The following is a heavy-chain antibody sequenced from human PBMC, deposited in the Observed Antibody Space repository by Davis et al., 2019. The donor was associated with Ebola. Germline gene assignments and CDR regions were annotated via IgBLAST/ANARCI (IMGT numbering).Heavy chain of an antibody. V-gene: IGHV3-23*01. CDR3: AREILDSISSDWFLDL. J-gene: IGHJ2*01. D-gene: IGHD6-6*01. CDR1: GFSSSRTD. CDR2: INGGGGDT. Sequence: PGGSLRLSCAASGFSSSRTDMNWFRQAPGRGPEWVSNINGGGGDTNYADSVKGRFTISRENAKNSLYLQMNSLRAGDTAVYYCAREILDSISSDWFLDLWGRGTLVTVSS.